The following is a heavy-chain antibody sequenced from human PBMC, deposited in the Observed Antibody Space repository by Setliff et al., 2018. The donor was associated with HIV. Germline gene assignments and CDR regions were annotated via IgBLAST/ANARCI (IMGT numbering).Heavy chain of an antibody. D-gene: IGHD3-10*01. Sequence: ASVKVSCKASGYTFTTYSLHWVRQAPGQSLEWMGWINVGKGDTKYSQELQGRITITTDTSANTAYMELRGPRSDDTAVYFCARGALLAVFDFDHWGHGTLVTVSS. CDR1: GYTFTTYS. CDR3: ARGALLAVFDFDH. J-gene: IGHJ4*01. V-gene: IGHV1-3*01. CDR2: INVGKGDT.